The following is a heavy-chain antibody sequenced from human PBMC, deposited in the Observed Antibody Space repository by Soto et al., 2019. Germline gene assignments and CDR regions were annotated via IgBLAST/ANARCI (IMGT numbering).Heavy chain of an antibody. Sequence: QVQLQQWGAGLLKPSETLSLTCAVYGGSFSGYYWSWIRQPPGKGLEWIGEINHSGSTNYNPSLKSLVTISVDTSKNQFSLKLSSLTAADTAVYYCARGERYSSGWLNWYFDLWGRGTLVTVSS. J-gene: IGHJ2*01. D-gene: IGHD6-19*01. CDR2: INHSGST. V-gene: IGHV4-34*01. CDR1: GGSFSGYY. CDR3: ARGERYSSGWLNWYFDL.